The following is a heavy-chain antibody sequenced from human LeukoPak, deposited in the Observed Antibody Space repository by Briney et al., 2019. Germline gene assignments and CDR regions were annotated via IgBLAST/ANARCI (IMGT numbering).Heavy chain of an antibody. J-gene: IGHJ3*02. Sequence: SETLSLTCTVSGGSISSYYWSWIRQPPGKGLEWIGYIYYSGSTNYNPSLKSRVTISVDTSKNQFSLKLSSVTAADTAVYYCARDKGHCSSTSCYREAFVIWGQGTMVTVSS. CDR1: GGSISSYY. D-gene: IGHD2-2*01. CDR3: ARDKGHCSSTSCYREAFVI. V-gene: IGHV4-59*01. CDR2: IYYSGST.